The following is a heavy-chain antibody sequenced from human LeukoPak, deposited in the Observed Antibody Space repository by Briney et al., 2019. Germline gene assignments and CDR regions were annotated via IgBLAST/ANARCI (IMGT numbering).Heavy chain of an antibody. CDR2: INPNSGGT. CDR1: GYTFTGYE. V-gene: IGHV1-2*02. J-gene: IGHJ4*02. D-gene: IGHD3-10*01. CDR3: ARARVIIGATLDY. Sequence: GASVKVSCKASGYTFTGYEMHWVRQTPGQGLEWMGWINPNSGGTNYAQKFQGRVTMTRDTSISTAYMELSRLRSDDTAVYYCARARVIIGATLDYWGQGTLVTVSS.